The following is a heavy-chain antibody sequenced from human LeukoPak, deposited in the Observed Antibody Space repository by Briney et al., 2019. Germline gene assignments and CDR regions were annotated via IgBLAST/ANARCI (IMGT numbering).Heavy chain of an antibody. CDR2: IYYSGTT. V-gene: IGHV4-39*01. D-gene: IGHD3-3*01. Sequence: SEALSLTCTVSGGSISSSSYSWGWIRQPPGKGLAGIGSIYYSGTTYYNPSLKSRVTISVDTSKIQFSLKLSSVAATDTAVYFCARLRFDFWSGYTHPYFDYWGQGTLVTVSS. CDR3: ARLRFDFWSGYTHPYFDY. J-gene: IGHJ4*02. CDR1: GGSISSSSYS.